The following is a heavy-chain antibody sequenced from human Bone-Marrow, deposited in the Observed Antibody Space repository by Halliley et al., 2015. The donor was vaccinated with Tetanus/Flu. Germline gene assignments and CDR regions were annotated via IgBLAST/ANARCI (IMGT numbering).Heavy chain of an antibody. D-gene: IGHD6-19*01. J-gene: IGHJ4*02. CDR3: AKTGWLGNYFES. CDR2: PYPRASDP. Sequence: EGLGLPYPRASDPRYGPSFQGQVIVSADKSTNTAYLQLMNLKASDTAMYYCAKTGWLGNYFESWGQGTLVTVSS. V-gene: IGHV5-51*01.